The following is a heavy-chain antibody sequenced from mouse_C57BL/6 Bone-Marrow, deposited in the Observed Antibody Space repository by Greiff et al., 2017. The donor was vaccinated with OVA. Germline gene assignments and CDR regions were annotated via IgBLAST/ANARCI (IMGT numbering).Heavy chain of an antibody. V-gene: IGHV1-55*01. CDR3: AREAFVYYGSSYPLYGYFDV. D-gene: IGHD1-1*01. CDR2: IYPGSGST. CDR1: GYTFTSYW. Sequence: QVQLKQPGAELVKPGASVKMSCKASGYTFTSYWITWVKQRPGQGLEWIGDIYPGSGSTNYNEKFKSKATLTVDTSSSTASMQLSSLTSEDSAVYYCAREAFVYYGSSYPLYGYFDVWGTGTTVTVSS. J-gene: IGHJ1*03.